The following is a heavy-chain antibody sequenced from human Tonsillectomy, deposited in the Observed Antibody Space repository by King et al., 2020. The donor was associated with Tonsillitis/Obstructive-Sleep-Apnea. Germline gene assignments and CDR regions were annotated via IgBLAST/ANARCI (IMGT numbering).Heavy chain of an antibody. J-gene: IGHJ4*02. V-gene: IGHV3-33*01. Sequence: VQLVESGGGVVQPGRSLRLSCTASGFMFNTYGMHWVRQAPGKGLVWGAVIWYDKSYKKYADSVKGRFTISRDNSKNTLYLQMNSLRAEDTAVYYCARDVGTFDYXGQGXLVTVSS. D-gene: IGHD7-27*01. CDR2: IWYDKSYK. CDR1: GFMFNTYG. CDR3: ARDVGTFDY.